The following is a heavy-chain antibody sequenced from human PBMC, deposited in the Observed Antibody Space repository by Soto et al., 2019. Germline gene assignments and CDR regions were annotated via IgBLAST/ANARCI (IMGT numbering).Heavy chain of an antibody. CDR1: GFTFSNYA. CDR2: ISHSGGST. J-gene: IGHJ4*02. Sequence: GGSLRLSCAASGFTFSNYAMSWVRQAPGKGLEWVSAISHSGGSTYYADSVKGRFTISRDNSKNTLYLQMNSLRAEDTALYYCVKDQMSYYDISEYFFWGQGTLVTVSS. CDR3: VKDQMSYYDISEYFF. V-gene: IGHV3-23*01. D-gene: IGHD3-22*01.